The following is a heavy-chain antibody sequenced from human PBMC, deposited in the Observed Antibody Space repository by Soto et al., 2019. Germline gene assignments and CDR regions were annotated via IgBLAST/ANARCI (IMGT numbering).Heavy chain of an antibody. V-gene: IGHV3-48*02. J-gene: IGHJ4*02. CDR1: GFTFSSHS. CDR3: ARVYSSGWSADF. D-gene: IGHD6-19*01. Sequence: GGSLRLSCSVSGFTFSSHSIHWVRQAPGKGLEWISYISSTSHAIHYADSVRGRFTVSRDNDKNSAYLQMNSLTDEDTAIYHCARVYSSGWSADFWGQGTRVTVSS. CDR2: ISSTSHAI.